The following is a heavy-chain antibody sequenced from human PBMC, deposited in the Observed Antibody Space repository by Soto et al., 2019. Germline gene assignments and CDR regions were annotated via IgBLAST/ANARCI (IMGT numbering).Heavy chain of an antibody. Sequence: SETLSLTCAVYGGSFSGYYWSWIRQPPGKGLEWIGEINHSGSTNYNPSLKSRVTISVDTSKNQFSLKLSSVTAADTAVYYCARVVHCSGGSCYFGQVWYMAVWGKGTTVTVSS. CDR1: GGSFSGYY. CDR3: ARVVHCSGGSCYFGQVWYMAV. CDR2: INHSGST. J-gene: IGHJ6*03. D-gene: IGHD2-15*01. V-gene: IGHV4-34*01.